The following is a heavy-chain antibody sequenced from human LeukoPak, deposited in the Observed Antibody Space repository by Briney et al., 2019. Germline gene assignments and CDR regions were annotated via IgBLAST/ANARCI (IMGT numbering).Heavy chain of an antibody. CDR3: ARRTYSSSWYANWGFDP. V-gene: IGHV5-51*01. D-gene: IGHD6-13*01. Sequence: GESLKISCKGSGYSFTSYWIGWVRQMPGKGLEWMGIIYPGDSDTRYSPPFQGQVPISADKSISTAYLQWSSLKASDTAMYYCARRTYSSSWYANWGFDPWGQGTLVTVSS. CDR1: GYSFTSYW. CDR2: IYPGDSDT. J-gene: IGHJ5*02.